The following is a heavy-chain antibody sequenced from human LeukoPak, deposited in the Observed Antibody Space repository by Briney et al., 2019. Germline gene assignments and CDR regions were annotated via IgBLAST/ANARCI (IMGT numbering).Heavy chain of an antibody. D-gene: IGHD4-17*01. V-gene: IGHV3-48*03. J-gene: IGHJ4*02. CDR2: ISSSGSTK. CDR1: GFTLSSYE. Sequence: GGSLRLSCAASGFTLSSYEMNWVRQAPGKGLEWVSYISSSGSTKSYADSVKGRFTISRDNAKNSLYLQMNSLRAEDTALYYCAKNRRDYGDYGDFDYWGQGTLVTVSS. CDR3: AKNRRDYGDYGDFDY.